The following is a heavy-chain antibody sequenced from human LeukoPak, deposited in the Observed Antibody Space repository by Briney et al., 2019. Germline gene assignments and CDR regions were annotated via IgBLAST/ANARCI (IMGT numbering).Heavy chain of an antibody. Sequence: GASVKVSCKASGYTFTGYYMHWVRQAPGQGLEWMGWINPNSGGTNYAQKFQGRVTMTRDTSISTAYMELSRLRSDDTAVYYCARDYYDSSGYYPHFDYWGQGTLVTVSS. V-gene: IGHV1-2*02. D-gene: IGHD3-22*01. J-gene: IGHJ4*02. CDR3: ARDYYDSSGYYPHFDY. CDR1: GYTFTGYY. CDR2: INPNSGGT.